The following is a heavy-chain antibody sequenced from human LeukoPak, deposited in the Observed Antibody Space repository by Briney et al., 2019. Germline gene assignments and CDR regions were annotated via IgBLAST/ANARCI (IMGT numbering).Heavy chain of an antibody. CDR1: GYTFTSYY. J-gene: IGHJ5*02. Sequence: GASVKVSCKASGYTFTSYYMHWVRQAPGQGLEWMGWISAYNGNTNYAQKLQGRVTMTTDTSTSTAYMELRSLRSDDTAVYYCARERYDSSGYGLDPWGQGTLVTVSS. V-gene: IGHV1-18*04. D-gene: IGHD3-22*01. CDR3: ARERYDSSGYGLDP. CDR2: ISAYNGNT.